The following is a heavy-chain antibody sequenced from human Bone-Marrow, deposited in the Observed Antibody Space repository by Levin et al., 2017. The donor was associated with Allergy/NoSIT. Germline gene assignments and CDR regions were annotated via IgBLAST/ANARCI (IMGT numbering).Heavy chain of an antibody. CDR3: ARELGSGHDY. Sequence: GGSLRLSCAASGFTFRNYPMHWVRQAPGRGLEWVAVISYEGSNKYYADSVKGRFTISRDSSKSTLYLQMNSLIPEDTAVYYCARELGSGHDYWGQGTLVTVSS. J-gene: IGHJ4*02. D-gene: IGHD2-15*01. CDR1: GFTFRNYP. V-gene: IGHV3-30-3*01. CDR2: ISYEGSNK.